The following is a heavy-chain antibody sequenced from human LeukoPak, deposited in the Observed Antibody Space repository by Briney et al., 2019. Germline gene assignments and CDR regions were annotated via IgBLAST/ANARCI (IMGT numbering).Heavy chain of an antibody. V-gene: IGHV4-61*08. CDR3: ARKIHRAFGIAAAGVFDY. D-gene: IGHD6-13*01. CDR1: GGSISSGGYS. CDR2: IHYSGSR. J-gene: IGHJ4*02. Sequence: SETLSLTCAVSGGSISSGGYSWSWIRQPPGQGLEWIGYIHYSGSRNFNPSLKSRVTTSLETSKNQFSLKLSSVTAADTAVYFCARKIHRAFGIAAAGVFDYWGQGILVTVSS.